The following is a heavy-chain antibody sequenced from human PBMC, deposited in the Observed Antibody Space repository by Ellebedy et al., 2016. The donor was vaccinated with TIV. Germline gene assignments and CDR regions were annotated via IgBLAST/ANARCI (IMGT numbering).Heavy chain of an antibody. J-gene: IGHJ5*02. V-gene: IGHV1-24*01. D-gene: IGHD4-11*01. CDR1: GYTLTELS. Sequence: ASVKVSCKVSGYTLTELSMHWVRQAPGKGLEWMGGFDPEDGETIYAQKLQGRVTMTEDTSTDTAYMELSSLRSEDTAVYYCATAPSNLGSDYRLGWFDPWGQGTLVTVSS. CDR3: ATAPSNLGSDYRLGWFDP. CDR2: FDPEDGET.